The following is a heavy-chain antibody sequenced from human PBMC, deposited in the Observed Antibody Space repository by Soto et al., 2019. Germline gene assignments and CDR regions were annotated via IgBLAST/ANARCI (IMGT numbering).Heavy chain of an antibody. CDR3: ARVTPIFAIVIFGYHYGMDV. J-gene: IGHJ6*02. CDR1: GFSLSNARMG. V-gene: IGHV2-26*01. CDR2: IFSNDEK. Sequence: QVTLKESGPVLVKPTETLTLTCTVSGFSLSNARMGVSWIRQSPGKALEWLAHIFSNDEKSYSTSLKSSLIISKYTPKSQVVLTMTNMDPVDTATYSCARVTPIFAIVIFGYHYGMDVWGQGTTVTVSS. D-gene: IGHD3-3*01.